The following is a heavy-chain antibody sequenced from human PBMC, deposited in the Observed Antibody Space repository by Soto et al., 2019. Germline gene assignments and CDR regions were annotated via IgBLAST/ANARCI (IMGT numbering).Heavy chain of an antibody. Sequence: GASVKVSCKASGGTLSSYAISWVRQAPGQGLEWMGGIVPIFGTANYAQKFQGRVTITADESTSTAYMELSSLRSEDTAVYYCASMVRGVLNSRFDPWGQGTLVTVSS. D-gene: IGHD3-10*01. V-gene: IGHV1-69*13. CDR3: ASMVRGVLNSRFDP. CDR1: GGTLSSYA. CDR2: IVPIFGTA. J-gene: IGHJ5*02.